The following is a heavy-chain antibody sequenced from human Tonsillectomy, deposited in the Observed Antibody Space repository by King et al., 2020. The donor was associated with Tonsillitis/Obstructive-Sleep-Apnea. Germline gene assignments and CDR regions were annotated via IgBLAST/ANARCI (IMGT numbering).Heavy chain of an antibody. CDR3: AREWSGGSWYFDY. CDR1: GFTFSSSG. J-gene: IGHJ4*02. D-gene: IGHD1-26*01. Sequence: VQLVESGGGVVQPGRSLRLSCAASGFTFSSSGMHWVRQAPGKGLEWGAVIWYDGSNVYYAESVKGRFTISRDNSKNTLYLQMNSLRAEDTAVYYCAREWSGGSWYFDYWGQGILVTVSS. CDR2: IWYDGSNV. V-gene: IGHV3-33*01.